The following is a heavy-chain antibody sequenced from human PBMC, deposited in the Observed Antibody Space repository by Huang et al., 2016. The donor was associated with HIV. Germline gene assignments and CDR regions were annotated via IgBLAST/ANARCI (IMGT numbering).Heavy chain of an antibody. Sequence: QVLLQQWGAGVLKPSETLSLTWGVSGGPFNGFLWSWIRQPPGKGLAWIGEINYSGNTNYNPSLKSRVTMSVDTSKRQFSLSLKSVTAADTAVYYCARARLLLPFDYWGQGALVAVSS. CDR1: GGPFNGFL. D-gene: IGHD2-15*01. CDR2: INYSGNT. V-gene: IGHV4-34*02. CDR3: ARARLLLPFDY. J-gene: IGHJ4*02.